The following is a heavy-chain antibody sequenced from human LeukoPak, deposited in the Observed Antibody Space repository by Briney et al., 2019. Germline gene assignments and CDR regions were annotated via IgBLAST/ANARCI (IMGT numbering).Heavy chain of an antibody. V-gene: IGHV4-34*01. J-gene: IGHJ1*01. CDR1: GGSFSGYY. CDR2: INHSGST. Sequence: SETLSLTCAVYGGSFSGYYWSWIRQPPGKGLEWIGEINHSGSTNYNPSLKSRVTISVDTSKNRFSLKLSSVTAADTAVYYCARGRIAAAAYFQHWGQGTLVTVSS. CDR3: ARGRIAAAAYFQH. D-gene: IGHD6-13*01.